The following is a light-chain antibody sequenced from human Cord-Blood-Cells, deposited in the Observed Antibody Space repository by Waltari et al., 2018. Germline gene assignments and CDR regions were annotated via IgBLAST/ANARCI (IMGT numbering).Light chain of an antibody. CDR3: QVWDSSSDHPYV. J-gene: IGLJ1*01. V-gene: IGLV3-21*04. CDR1: NIGSKS. CDR2: YDS. Sequence: SYVLTQPPSVSVAPGKTARITCGGNNIGSKSVNWYQQKPGQAPVLVIYYDSDRPSGIPERFAGSNSGNTATLTISRVEAGDEADYYCQVWDSSSDHPYVFGTGTKVTVL.